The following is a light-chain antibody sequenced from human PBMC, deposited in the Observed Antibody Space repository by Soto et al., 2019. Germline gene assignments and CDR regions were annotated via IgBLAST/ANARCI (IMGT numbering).Light chain of an antibody. Sequence: EIVLTQSPDTVSLSPGERATLSCRASRSFSSSYLAWYQQKPGQAPRLLIYAASSRATGIPDRFSGSKSGTDFTLTISRLEPEDSAVYYCQQYGSSPPYTFGQGTKVDIK. CDR2: AAS. V-gene: IGKV3-20*01. CDR3: QQYGSSPPYT. J-gene: IGKJ2*01. CDR1: RSFSSSY.